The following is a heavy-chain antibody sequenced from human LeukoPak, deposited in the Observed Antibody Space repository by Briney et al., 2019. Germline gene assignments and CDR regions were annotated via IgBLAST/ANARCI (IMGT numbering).Heavy chain of an antibody. J-gene: IGHJ3*02. D-gene: IGHD4-23*01. CDR1: GYTFTSYY. CDR2: INPSGGST. V-gene: IGHV1-46*03. CDR3: ARELNYGGNPDAFDI. Sequence: ASVKVSCKASGYTFTSYYMHWVRQAPGQGLEWMGIINPSGGSTSYAQKFQGRVTMTRDTSTSTVYMELSSMRSEDTAVYYCARELNYGGNPDAFDIWGQGTMVTVSS.